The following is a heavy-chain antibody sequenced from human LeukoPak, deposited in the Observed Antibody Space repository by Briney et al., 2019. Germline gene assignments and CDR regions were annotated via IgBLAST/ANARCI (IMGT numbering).Heavy chain of an antibody. CDR3: AGGPDFGVVIPDY. Sequence: SETLSLTCTVSGGSISSYYWSWIRQPPGKGLEWIGYIYTSGSTNYHPSLKSRVTISVDTSKNQFSLKLSSVTAADTAVYYCAGGPDFGVVIPDYWGQGTLVTVSS. J-gene: IGHJ4*02. D-gene: IGHD3-3*01. V-gene: IGHV4-4*09. CDR1: GGSISSYY. CDR2: IYTSGST.